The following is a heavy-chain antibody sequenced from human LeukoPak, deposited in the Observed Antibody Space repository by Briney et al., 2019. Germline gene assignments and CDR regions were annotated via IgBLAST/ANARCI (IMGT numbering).Heavy chain of an antibody. CDR2: MSHDGSNI. J-gene: IGHJ4*02. D-gene: IGHD4-17*01. CDR3: ARESFGDYYFDY. Sequence: PGGSLRLSCASSGFTFSNYVLYWVRQAPGKGLEWVAGMSHDGSNIYYADPVKGRFTVSRDNSKNTLYLQMNSLRVEDTAVYSCARESFGDYYFDYWGRGTLVTVSS. V-gene: IGHV3-30*14. CDR1: GFTFSNYV.